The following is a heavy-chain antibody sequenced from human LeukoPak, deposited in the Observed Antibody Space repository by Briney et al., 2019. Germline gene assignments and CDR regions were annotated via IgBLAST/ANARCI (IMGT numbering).Heavy chain of an antibody. D-gene: IGHD3-22*01. V-gene: IGHV3-23*01. CDR3: AKAPARDSSGYYTY. CDR2: ISASGGDT. CDR1: GLTFSSYS. J-gene: IGHJ4*02. Sequence: GGSLRLSCVVSGLTFSSYSMSWVRQAPGKGLEWVSGISASGGDTWYPDSVKGRFTISRDNSKNTLFLQMNSLRVEDTAIYYCAKAPARDSSGYYTYWGQGTLVTVSS.